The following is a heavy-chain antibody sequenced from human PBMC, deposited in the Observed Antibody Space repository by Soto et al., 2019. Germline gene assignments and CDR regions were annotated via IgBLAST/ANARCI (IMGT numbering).Heavy chain of an antibody. V-gene: IGHV5-51*01. CDR1: GYSFTSYW. CDR2: IYPGDPDT. Sequence: PGESLKISCKGSGYSFTSYWIGWVRQMPGKGLEWMGIIYPGDPDTRYSPSFQGQVTISADKSISTAYLQWSSLKASDTAMYYCARRDHSSGYYQNWFDPWGQGTLVTVSS. D-gene: IGHD3-22*01. CDR3: ARRDHSSGYYQNWFDP. J-gene: IGHJ5*02.